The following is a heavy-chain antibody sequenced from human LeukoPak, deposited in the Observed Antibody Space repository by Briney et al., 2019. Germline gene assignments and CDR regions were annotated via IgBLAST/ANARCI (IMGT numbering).Heavy chain of an antibody. CDR1: DYTFTSYG. CDR3: ARDGRPFLEWLYTNWFDP. J-gene: IGHJ5*02. V-gene: IGHV1-18*01. Sequence: ASVKVSCKASDYTFTSYGISWVRQAPGQGLEWMGWISAYNGNTNYAQKLQGRVTMTTDTSTSTAYMELRSLRSDDTAVYYCARDGRPFLEWLYTNWFDPWGQGTLVTVSS. CDR2: ISAYNGNT. D-gene: IGHD3-3*01.